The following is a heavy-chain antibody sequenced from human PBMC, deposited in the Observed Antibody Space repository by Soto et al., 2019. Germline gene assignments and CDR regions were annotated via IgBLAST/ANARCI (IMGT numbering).Heavy chain of an antibody. CDR1: GFTFSSYW. CDR3: ARANLYYDFWSGYYGAGEYYYGMDV. J-gene: IGHJ6*02. V-gene: IGHV3-7*01. CDR2: IKQDGSEK. D-gene: IGHD3-3*01. Sequence: EVQLVESGGGLVQPGGSLRLSCAASGFTFSSYWMSWVRQAPGKGLEWVANIKQDGSEKYYVDSVKGRFTISRDNAKNSLYLQMNSLRAEDMAVYYCARANLYYDFWSGYYGAGEYYYGMDVWGQGTTVTVSS.